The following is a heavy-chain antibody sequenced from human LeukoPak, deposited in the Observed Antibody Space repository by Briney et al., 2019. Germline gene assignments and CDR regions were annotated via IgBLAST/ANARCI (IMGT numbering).Heavy chain of an antibody. V-gene: IGHV3-7*01. CDR1: GFTFSSYW. J-gene: IGHJ6*02. Sequence: GSLRLSCAASGFTFSSYWMSWVRQAPGTGLEWVANINQDGNEKYSVDSVKGRFTVSRDNAKNSLYLEMNSLRADDTGVYYCALSMVRGPFSFYYYGVDVWGPGTAVTVSS. D-gene: IGHD3-10*01. CDR2: INQDGNEK. CDR3: ALSMVRGPFSFYYYGVDV.